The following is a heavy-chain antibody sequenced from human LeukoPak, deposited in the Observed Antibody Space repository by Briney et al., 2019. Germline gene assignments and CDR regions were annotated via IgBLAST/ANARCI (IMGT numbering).Heavy chain of an antibody. J-gene: IGHJ4*02. V-gene: IGHV1-2*02. Sequence: ASVKVSCKTSGYTFTGYYMHWVRQAPGQGLEWMGWINPNSGGTNYAQKFQGRVTMTRDTSISTAYMELSRLRSDDTAVYYCARDPVYYDSSGYSISQYYIDYWGQGTLVTVSS. CDR1: GYTFTGYY. CDR3: ARDPVYYDSSGYSISQYYIDY. D-gene: IGHD3-22*01. CDR2: INPNSGGT.